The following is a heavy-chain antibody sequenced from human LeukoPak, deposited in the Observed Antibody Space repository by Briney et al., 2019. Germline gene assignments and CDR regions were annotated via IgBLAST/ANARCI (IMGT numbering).Heavy chain of an antibody. CDR1: GGSISSSSYF. V-gene: IGHV4-39*01. D-gene: IGHD1-1*01. CDR2: IYYSGST. J-gene: IGHJ4*02. Sequence: SETLSLTCTVSGGSISSSSYFCGSIRQPPAKGLEWIGSIYYSGSTYYNPSLKSRVTISVDTSKNQFSLKLSSVTAADTAVDYGERGTGDYWGQGTLVTVSS. CDR3: ERGTGDY.